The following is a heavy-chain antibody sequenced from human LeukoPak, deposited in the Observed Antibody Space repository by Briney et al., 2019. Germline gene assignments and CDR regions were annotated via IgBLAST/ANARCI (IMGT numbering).Heavy chain of an antibody. J-gene: IGHJ5*02. CDR1: GVSISTYC. D-gene: IGHD6-13*01. CDR3: ARGGYSSSWYTDGWFDP. V-gene: IGHV4-59*01. Sequence: SETLSLTCTVSGVSISTYCWSWIRQPPGKGVEWIGYIYYSGSTNYNPSLKSRVTISVDTSKNQFSLKLSSVTAADTAVYYCARGGYSSSWYTDGWFDPWGQGTLVTVSS. CDR2: IYYSGST.